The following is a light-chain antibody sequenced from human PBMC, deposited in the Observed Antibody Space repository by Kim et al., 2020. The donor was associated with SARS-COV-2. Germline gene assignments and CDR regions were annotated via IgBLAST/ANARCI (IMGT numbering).Light chain of an antibody. CDR3: QQYGTSPPYT. CDR2: GAS. J-gene: IGKJ2*01. V-gene: IGKV3-20*01. Sequence: EIVLTQSPGTLSLSPGERATLSCRAGQSVSSNYLAWYQQKPGQAPRLLIHGASSRATGIPDRFSGSGSGTDFTLTISRLEPEDFAVYYCQQYGTSPPYTFGQGTKLEI. CDR1: QSVSSNY.